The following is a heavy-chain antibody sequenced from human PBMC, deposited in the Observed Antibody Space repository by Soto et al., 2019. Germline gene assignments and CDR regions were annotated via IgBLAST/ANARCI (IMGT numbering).Heavy chain of an antibody. D-gene: IGHD6-19*01. CDR2: ISYDGTNK. Sequence: QVQLVESGGGVVQPGRSLRLSCAASGFTFSSFAMHWVRQAPGKGLEWVAIISYDGTNKYYADSVKGRFTISSDNSKNTLYLQMNSLRADDTALYYCVRGMGAVAKNYYGMDVWGQGTTVTVSS. J-gene: IGHJ6*02. V-gene: IGHV3-30-3*01. CDR3: VRGMGAVAKNYYGMDV. CDR1: GFTFSSFA.